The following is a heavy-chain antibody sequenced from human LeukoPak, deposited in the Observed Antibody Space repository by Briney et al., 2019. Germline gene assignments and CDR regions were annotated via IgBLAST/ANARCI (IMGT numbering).Heavy chain of an antibody. CDR1: GASNTSYY. V-gene: IGHV4-59*01. D-gene: IGHD3-16*02. CDR3: AREYYAYVWGSYRSYYFDL. J-gene: IGHJ4*02. Sequence: PSETLSLTCTVSGASNTSYYWSWVRQPPGKGLEWIGYISYNGNTQYNPSLKSRPTISADTSKNQFSMMMTSLTAADTAVYFCAREYYAYVWGSYRSYYFDLWGQGTLVTVSS. CDR2: ISYNGNT.